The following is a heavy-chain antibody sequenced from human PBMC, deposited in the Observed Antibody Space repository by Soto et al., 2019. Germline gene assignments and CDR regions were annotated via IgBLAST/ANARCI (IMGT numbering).Heavy chain of an antibody. D-gene: IGHD2-15*01. CDR2: ISGSGGGT. V-gene: IGHV3-23*01. CDR1: GFTFSSYA. Sequence: GGSLRLSCAASGFTFSSYAMSWVRQAPGKGLDWVSAISGSGGGTYYADSVKGRFTISRDNSKNTLYLQMNSLRAEDTAAYYCAKGSGGSGPYYFDYWGQGTQVTVSS. CDR3: AKGSGGSGPYYFDY. J-gene: IGHJ4*02.